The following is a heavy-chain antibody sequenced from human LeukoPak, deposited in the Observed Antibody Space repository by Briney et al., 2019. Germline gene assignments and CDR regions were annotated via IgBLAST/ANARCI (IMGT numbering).Heavy chain of an antibody. CDR1: GFTFSSYG. Sequence: GGSLRLSCAASGFTFSSYGMHWVRQAPGKGLEWVAFIRHDGSNKYYADSVKGRFTISRDNSKNTLYLQMNSLRAEDTAVYYCAKGTYLLLDYWGQGTLVTVSS. CDR3: AKGTYLLLDY. V-gene: IGHV3-30*02. J-gene: IGHJ4*02. CDR2: IRHDGSNK.